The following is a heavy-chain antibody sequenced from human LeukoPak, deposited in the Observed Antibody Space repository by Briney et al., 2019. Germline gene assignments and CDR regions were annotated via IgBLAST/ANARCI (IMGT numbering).Heavy chain of an antibody. J-gene: IGHJ4*02. CDR2: IYSGGST. Sequence: GGSLRLSCAASGFTVSSNYMSWVRQAPGKGLEWVSVIYSGGSTYYADSVKGRFTISRDNSKNTLYLQMNSLRAEDTAVYYCASWSAAAGTREFDYWGQGTLVTVSS. V-gene: IGHV3-66*01. D-gene: IGHD6-13*01. CDR1: GFTVSSNY. CDR3: ASWSAAAGTREFDY.